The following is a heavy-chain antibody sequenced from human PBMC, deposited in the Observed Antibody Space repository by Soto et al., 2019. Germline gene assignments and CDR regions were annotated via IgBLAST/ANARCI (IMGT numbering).Heavy chain of an antibody. Sequence: HPGGSLRLSCVASGFSFSNNAMHWVRQAPGKGLESVAVISSDGSKKYYADSVKGRFTISRDNSKNTVYLQVDSPRAEDTAMYYCAKEGSRTTGRYIFDYWGQGTLVTVSS. D-gene: IGHD1-1*01. CDR2: ISSDGSKK. V-gene: IGHV3-30*18. CDR3: AKEGSRTTGRYIFDY. J-gene: IGHJ4*02. CDR1: GFSFSNNA.